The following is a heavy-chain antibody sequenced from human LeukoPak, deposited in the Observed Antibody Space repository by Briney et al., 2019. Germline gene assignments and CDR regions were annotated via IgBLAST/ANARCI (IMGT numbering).Heavy chain of an antibody. D-gene: IGHD3-3*01. CDR2: ISSSSSYI. J-gene: IGHJ4*02. CDR3: ARDQYDTWSRRGNFDS. CDR1: GFTFSSYS. V-gene: IGHV3-21*04. Sequence: PGGSLRLSCAASGFTFSSYSMNWVRQAPGKGLEWVSSISSSSSYIYYADSVKGRFTISRDNARNSVYLQMNSLRVEDTAVFYCARDQYDTWSRRGNFDSWGQGTLVIVSS.